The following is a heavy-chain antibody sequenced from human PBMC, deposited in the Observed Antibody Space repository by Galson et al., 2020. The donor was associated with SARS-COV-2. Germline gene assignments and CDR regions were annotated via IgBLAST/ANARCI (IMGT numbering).Heavy chain of an antibody. CDR1: GFTFSSYS. J-gene: IGHJ5*02. CDR2: ISSSSSYI. CDR3: ARDVSSGWFLGNWFDP. Sequence: GESLKISCAASGFTFSSYSMNWVRQAPGKGLEWVSSISSSSSYIYYADSVKGRFTISRDNAKNSLYLQMNSLRVEDTAVYYCARDVSSGWFLGNWFDPWGQGTLVTVSS. V-gene: IGHV3-21*01. D-gene: IGHD6-19*01.